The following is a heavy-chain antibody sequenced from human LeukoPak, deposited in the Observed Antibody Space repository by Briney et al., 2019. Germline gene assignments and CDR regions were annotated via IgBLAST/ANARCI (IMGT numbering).Heavy chain of an antibody. CDR3: ARVTALGGNLEY. D-gene: IGHD4-23*01. J-gene: IGHJ4*02. CDR1: GGSISSSSYY. Sequence: SETLSLTCTVSGGSISSSSYYWGWIRQPPGKGLERIGSIYYSGSTYYNPSLKSRVTISVDTSKDQFSLKLSSVTAADTAVYYCARVTALGGNLEYWGQGTLVIVSS. CDR2: IYYSGST. V-gene: IGHV4-39*07.